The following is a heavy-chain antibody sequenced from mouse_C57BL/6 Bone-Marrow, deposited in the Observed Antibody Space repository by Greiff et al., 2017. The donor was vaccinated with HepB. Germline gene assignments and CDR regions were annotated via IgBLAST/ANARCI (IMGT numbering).Heavy chain of an antibody. Sequence: DVKVEESGGGLVQPGGSLKLSCAASGFTFSDYYMYWVRQTPEKRLEWVAYISNGGGSTYYPDTVKGRFTISRDNAKNTLYLQMSRLKSEDTAMYYCARGSYRGYYAMDYWGQGTSVTVSS. D-gene: IGHD2-12*01. CDR1: GFTFSDYY. CDR2: ISNGGGST. J-gene: IGHJ4*01. V-gene: IGHV5-12*01. CDR3: ARGSYRGYYAMDY.